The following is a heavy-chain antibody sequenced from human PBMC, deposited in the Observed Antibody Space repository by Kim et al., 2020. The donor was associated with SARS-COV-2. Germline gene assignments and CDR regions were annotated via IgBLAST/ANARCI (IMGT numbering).Heavy chain of an antibody. V-gene: IGHV1-69*06. D-gene: IGHD3-22*01. CDR1: GGTFSSYA. CDR3: ARGGAVVVRSAFDI. CDR2: IIPIFGAP. J-gene: IGHJ3*02. Sequence: SVKVSCKASGGTFSSYAISWVRQAPGQGLEWMGGIIPIFGAPNYAQKFQGRVTITADKSTSTAYMELSSLKSEDTAVYYCARGGAVVVRSAFDIWGQGTMVTVSS.